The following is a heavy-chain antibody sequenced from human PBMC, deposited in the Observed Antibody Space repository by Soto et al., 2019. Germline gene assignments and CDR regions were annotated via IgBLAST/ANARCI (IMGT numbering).Heavy chain of an antibody. CDR3: ARSGYSRGWYPWYFDF. D-gene: IGHD6-19*01. CDR1: GYTFTAYY. V-gene: IGHV1-3*01. CDR2: SNAGNGNT. Sequence: ASVKVSCKASGYTFTAYYLHWVRQAPGQGLEGMGWSNAGNGNTKYAQKLQGRVTINGDTAASTAYVELSSLRSEGTAVYCGARSGYSRGWYPWYFDFGGRGTLVTVS. J-gene: IGHJ2*01.